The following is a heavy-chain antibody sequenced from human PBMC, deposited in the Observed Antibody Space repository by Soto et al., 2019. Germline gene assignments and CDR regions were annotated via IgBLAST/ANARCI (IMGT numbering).Heavy chain of an antibody. CDR3: TRHARDIVLVPAAIPDY. J-gene: IGHJ4*02. CDR1: GFTFRGSA. D-gene: IGHD2-2*02. V-gene: IGHV3-73*01. CDR2: IRSKANSYAT. Sequence: HPGGSLRLSCAASGFTFRGSAMHWVRQASGKGLEWVGRIRSKANSYATAYAASVKGRFTISRDDSKNTAYLQMNSLKTEDTAVYYCTRHARDIVLVPAAIPDYWGQGTLVTVSS.